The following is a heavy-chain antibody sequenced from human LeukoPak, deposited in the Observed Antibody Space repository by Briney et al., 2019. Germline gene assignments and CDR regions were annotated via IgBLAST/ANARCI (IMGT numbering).Heavy chain of an antibody. CDR1: GYTFTSYG. CDR2: ISAYNGNT. V-gene: IGHV1-18*01. Sequence: GASVKVSCKASGYTFTSYGISWVRQAPGQGLEWMGWISAYNGNTNYAQKLQGRVTMTTDTSTSTAYMELRSLTSDDTAVYYCARGPGGRSGYYPLEDYYYYYYMDVWGKGTTVTVSS. D-gene: IGHD3-22*01. CDR3: ARGPGGRSGYYPLEDYYYYYYMDV. J-gene: IGHJ6*03.